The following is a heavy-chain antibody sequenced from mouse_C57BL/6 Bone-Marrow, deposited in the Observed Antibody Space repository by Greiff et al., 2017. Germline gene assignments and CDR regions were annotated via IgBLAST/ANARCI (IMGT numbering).Heavy chain of an antibody. V-gene: IGHV2-5*01. J-gene: IGHJ4*01. D-gene: IGHD1-1*01. CDR2: IWRGGST. CDR1: GFSLTSYG. CDR3: ATPVQFITTMDY. Sequence: QVHVKQSGPGLVQPSQSLSITCTVSGFSLTSYGVHWVRQSPGKGLEWLGVIWRGGSTDYNAAFMSRLSITKDNSKSQVFFKMNSLQAEDTAIYYCATPVQFITTMDYWGQGTSVTVSS.